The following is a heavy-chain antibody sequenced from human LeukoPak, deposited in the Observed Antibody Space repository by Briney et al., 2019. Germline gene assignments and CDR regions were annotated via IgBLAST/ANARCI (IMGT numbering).Heavy chain of an antibody. CDR3: ASGMVRKWNMDV. CDR1: GYTFTSYD. D-gene: IGHD3-10*01. CDR2: MNPNSGNT. Sequence: ASVKVSCKASGYTFTSYDINWVRPATGQGLEWMGWMNPNSGNTGYAQKFQGRVTMTRNTSISTAYMELSSLRSEDTAVYYCASGMVRKWNMDVWGQGTTVTVSS. J-gene: IGHJ6*02. V-gene: IGHV1-8*01.